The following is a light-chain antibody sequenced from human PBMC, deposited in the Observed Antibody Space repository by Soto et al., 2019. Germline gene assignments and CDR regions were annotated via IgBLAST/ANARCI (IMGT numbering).Light chain of an antibody. Sequence: DIQLTQSPSFLSASVGDRVTITCRASQGISSYLAWYQQKPRKAPNLLIYAASTLQSGVPSRFSGSESGTEFTLTISSLQPEDFATYYCQHLDSYSTFGQGTRLEIK. CDR1: QGISSY. J-gene: IGKJ5*01. V-gene: IGKV1-9*01. CDR3: QHLDSYST. CDR2: AAS.